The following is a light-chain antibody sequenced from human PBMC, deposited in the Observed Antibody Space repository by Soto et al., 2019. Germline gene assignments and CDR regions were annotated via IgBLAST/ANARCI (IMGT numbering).Light chain of an antibody. Sequence: DIQMTQSPSTLSASVGDRVTITCRASQSISSWLAWYQQKPGKAPKLLIYDASSLESVVPSRFSGSGSGTEFTLTISSLQPDDFATYYCQQYGTFGQGTKVDIK. V-gene: IGKV1-5*01. CDR3: QQYGT. J-gene: IGKJ1*01. CDR2: DAS. CDR1: QSISSW.